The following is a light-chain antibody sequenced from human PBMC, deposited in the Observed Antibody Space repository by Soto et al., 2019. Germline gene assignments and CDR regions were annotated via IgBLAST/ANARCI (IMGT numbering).Light chain of an antibody. J-gene: IGLJ2*01. CDR1: SSNIGNNY. Sequence: QSVLTQPPSVSAAPGQKVTISCSGSSSNIGNNYVSWYQQLPGTAPKLLIYDNNKRPSGIPDRFSGSKSGTSATLGITGLQTGDEVDYYCGTWDSSLSAGEVVFGGGTQLTVL. V-gene: IGLV1-51*01. CDR2: DNN. CDR3: GTWDSSLSAGEVV.